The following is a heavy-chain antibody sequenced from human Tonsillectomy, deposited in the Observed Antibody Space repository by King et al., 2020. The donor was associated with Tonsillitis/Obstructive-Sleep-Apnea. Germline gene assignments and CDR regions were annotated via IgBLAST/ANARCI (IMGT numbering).Heavy chain of an antibody. CDR3: TTGGVGATCRY. D-gene: IGHD1-26*01. V-gene: IGHV3-15*01. Sequence: VQLVESGGGLVKPGGSLRLSCAASGFTFSNDWMSWVRQAPGKGLEWVGRIKRKTDGGKIDHAAHVKGSFTISRDDSKNTLYLQMNSPKTEDTAVYYCTTGGVGATCRYWGQGTLVTVSS. CDR1: GFTFSNDW. CDR2: IKRKTDGGKI. J-gene: IGHJ4*02.